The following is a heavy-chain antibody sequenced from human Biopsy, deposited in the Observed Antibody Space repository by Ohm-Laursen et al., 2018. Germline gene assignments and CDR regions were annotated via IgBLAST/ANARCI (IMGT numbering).Heavy chain of an antibody. CDR2: INPNSGVT. D-gene: IGHD3-10*01. CDR3: ARDPRYGYGSYFDY. CDR1: GYTFTGYY. Sequence: GASVKVSCKASGYTFTGYYMHWLRQAPGQGLEWMGWINPNSGVTNYAQRFQGRVTMTRDTSISTAYMELSRLRSDDTAVYYCARDPRYGYGSYFDYWGQGTLVTVSS. V-gene: IGHV1-2*02. J-gene: IGHJ4*02.